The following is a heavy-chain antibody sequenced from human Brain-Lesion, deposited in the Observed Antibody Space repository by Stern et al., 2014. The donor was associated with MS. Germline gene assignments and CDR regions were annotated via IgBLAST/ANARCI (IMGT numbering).Heavy chain of an antibody. J-gene: IGHJ6*02. CDR1: GYIFTGYY. D-gene: IGHD3-3*01. CDR3: ARDQRGITIFGVVTDYYYLGMDV. Sequence: QLVQSGAEVKKPGASVKVSCKTSGYIFTGYYIHRVRQAPGQGLEWMAWINPNTGGPKYAQKFQGRVTMSRDTSISTAYVELSSLTSDDTAVYYCARDQRGITIFGVVTDYYYLGMDVWGQGTTVTVSS. V-gene: IGHV1-2*02. CDR2: INPNTGGP.